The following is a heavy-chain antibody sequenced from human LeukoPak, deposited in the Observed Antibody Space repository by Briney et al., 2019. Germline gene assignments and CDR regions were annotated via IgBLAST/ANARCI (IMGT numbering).Heavy chain of an antibody. J-gene: IGHJ5*02. CDR2: IYHSGST. Sequence: SETLSLTCAVSGYSISSGYYWGWIRQPPGKGLEWIGSIYHSGSTYYNPSLKSRVTISVDTSKNQFSLKLSSVTAADTAVYYCARQGYCSGGSCSWAQSWFDPWGQGTLVTVSS. D-gene: IGHD2-15*01. CDR1: GYSISSGYY. CDR3: ARQGYCSGGSCSWAQSWFDP. V-gene: IGHV4-38-2*01.